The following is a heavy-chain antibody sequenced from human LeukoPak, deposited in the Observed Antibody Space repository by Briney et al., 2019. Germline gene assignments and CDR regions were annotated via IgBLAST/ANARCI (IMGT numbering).Heavy chain of an antibody. CDR2: IWYDGSNK. CDR3: AKDIQGAN. Sequence: GGSLRLSCAASGFTFSDYGMHWVRQAPGKGLEWVAVIWYDGSNKYYADSVKGRFTISRDNSRNTLYLQMNSLRAEDTALYYCAKDIQGANWGQGTLVTVSS. V-gene: IGHV3-33*06. D-gene: IGHD5-18*01. J-gene: IGHJ4*02. CDR1: GFTFSDYG.